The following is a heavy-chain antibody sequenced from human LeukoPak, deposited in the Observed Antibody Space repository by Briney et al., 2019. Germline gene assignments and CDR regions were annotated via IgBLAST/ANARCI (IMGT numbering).Heavy chain of an antibody. J-gene: IGHJ5*02. D-gene: IGHD3-16*01. CDR3: TSGWALNA. CDR1: GDSISSNDAA. V-gene: IGHV6-1*01. CDR2: TYFRSEWHQ. Sequence: LSQTLSLTCVISGDSISSNDAAWTWIRQSPSRGLEWLGRTYFRSEWHQDYAASVKGRIRIDSDTSKNQFSLHLTSMTPGDTAVYYCTSGWALNAWGQGTLVNLSS.